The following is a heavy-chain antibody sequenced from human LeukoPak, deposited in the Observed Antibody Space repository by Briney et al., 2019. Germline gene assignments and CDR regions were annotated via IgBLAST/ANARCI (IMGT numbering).Heavy chain of an antibody. CDR1: GFTFSSYS. V-gene: IGHV3-21*01. CDR2: ISSSSSYI. D-gene: IGHD1-26*01. J-gene: IGHJ3*02. Sequence: GGSLRLSCAASGFTFSSYSMNWVRQAPGKGLELVSSISSSSSYIYYADSVKGRFTISRDNAKNSLYLQMNSLRAEDTAVYYCARDSVGAKGYAFDIWGQGTMVTVSS. CDR3: ARDSVGAKGYAFDI.